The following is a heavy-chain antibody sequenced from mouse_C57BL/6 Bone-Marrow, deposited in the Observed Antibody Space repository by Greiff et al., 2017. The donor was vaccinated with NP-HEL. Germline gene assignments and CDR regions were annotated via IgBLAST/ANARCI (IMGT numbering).Heavy chain of an antibody. D-gene: IGHD1-1*01. CDR2: IDPSDSYT. Sequence: VQLQQPGAELVKPGASVKLSCKASGYTFTTYWMQWVKQRPGQGLEWIGEIDPSDSYTNYNQKFKGKATLTVDTSSSAANMQISSLTSEDSAVYYCARKAYYGRSYEFAYWGQGTLVTVSA. CDR1: GYTFTTYW. V-gene: IGHV1-50*01. J-gene: IGHJ3*01. CDR3: ARKAYYGRSYEFAY.